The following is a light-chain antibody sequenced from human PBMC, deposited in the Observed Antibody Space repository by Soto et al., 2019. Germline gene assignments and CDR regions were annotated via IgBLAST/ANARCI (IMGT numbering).Light chain of an antibody. CDR1: QSVSTY. J-gene: IGKJ3*01. CDR3: QQRSDWPVT. Sequence: EIVLTQSPATLSLSPGERATLSCRASQSVSTYLAWYQQKPGQAPRLLIYDASKRATGIPPRFSGRGSGTDFTLTISSLEPEDFAVYYCQQRSDWPVTFGPGTKVDIK. V-gene: IGKV3-11*01. CDR2: DAS.